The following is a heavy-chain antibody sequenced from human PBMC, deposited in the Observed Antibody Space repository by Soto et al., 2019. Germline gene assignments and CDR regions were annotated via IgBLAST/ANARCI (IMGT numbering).Heavy chain of an antibody. J-gene: IGHJ5*02. CDR3: ARTGHIVVVTAHNWFDP. V-gene: IGHV1-8*01. CDR2: MNPNSGNT. Sequence: ASVKVSCKASGYTFTSYDINWVRQATGQGLEWMGWMNPNSGNTGYAQKFQGRVTMTRNTSISTAYMELSSLRSEDTAVYYCARTGHIVVVTAHNWFDPWGQGTLVTVSS. D-gene: IGHD2-21*02. CDR1: GYTFTSYD.